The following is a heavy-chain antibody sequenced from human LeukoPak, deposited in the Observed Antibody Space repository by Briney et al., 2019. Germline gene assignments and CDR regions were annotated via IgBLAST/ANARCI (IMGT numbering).Heavy chain of an antibody. CDR1: GGSISSHY. V-gene: IGHV4-59*11. J-gene: IGHJ3*02. Sequence: SETLSLTCTVAGGSISSHYGSWIRPPPGKVRGWIGYIYYCGSTNYNPSLKGRVTISVDTSKNQFSLKLSSVTAADTAVYYCARDGHDVVVTASGAFDIWGQGTMVTVSS. D-gene: IGHD2-21*02. CDR2: IYYCGST. CDR3: ARDGHDVVVTASGAFDI.